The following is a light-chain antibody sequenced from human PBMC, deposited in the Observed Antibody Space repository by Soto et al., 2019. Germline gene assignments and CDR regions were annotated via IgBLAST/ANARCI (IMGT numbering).Light chain of an antibody. CDR2: DAS. Sequence: EILLTQSPGTLSLYPGERATLSCRASQSVTSNSLAWYQHKLGQAPRLLIYDASSRATGIPDRFSGSGSGTDFTLTISRLEPEDFAVYFCQQFGTSPGTFGPGTKVDIK. J-gene: IGKJ3*01. V-gene: IGKV3-20*01. CDR3: QQFGTSPGT. CDR1: QSVTSNS.